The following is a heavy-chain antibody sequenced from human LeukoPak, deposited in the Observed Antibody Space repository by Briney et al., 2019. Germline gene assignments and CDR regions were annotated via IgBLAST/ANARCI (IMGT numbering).Heavy chain of an antibody. CDR3: ARDSSSWFDP. Sequence: GGSLRLSCAASGFTFSSYSMNWVRQAPGKGLEWVSSISSSSYIYYADSAKGRFTISRDNAKNSLYLQMNSLRAEDTAVYYCARDSSSWFDPWGQGTLVTVSS. D-gene: IGHD6-13*01. J-gene: IGHJ5*02. V-gene: IGHV3-21*01. CDR2: ISSSSYI. CDR1: GFTFSSYS.